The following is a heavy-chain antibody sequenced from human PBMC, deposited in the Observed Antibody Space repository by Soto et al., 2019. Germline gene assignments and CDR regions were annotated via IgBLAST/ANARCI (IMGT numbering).Heavy chain of an antibody. CDR1: GGSFSGYY. D-gene: IGHD3-16*02. Sequence: SETLSLTCAVYGGSFSGYYWSWIRQPPGKGLEWIGEINHSGSTNYNPSLKSRVTISVDTSKNQFSLKLSSVTAADTAVYYCARGGYVWGSYRSWVYWGQGTLVTVSS. CDR3: ARGGYVWGSYRSWVY. CDR2: INHSGST. V-gene: IGHV4-34*01. J-gene: IGHJ4*02.